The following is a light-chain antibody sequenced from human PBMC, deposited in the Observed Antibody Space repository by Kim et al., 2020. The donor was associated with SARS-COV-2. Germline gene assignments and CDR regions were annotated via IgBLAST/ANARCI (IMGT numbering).Light chain of an antibody. CDR2: KAS. Sequence: SASVRERVTITSRASQSISTWLAWYQQKPEKAPKLLIYKASSLESGVPSRFSGSGSGTEFSLTISRLHPDDSATYYCQQYNTYSTFGGGTKVDIK. CDR1: QSISTW. CDR3: QQYNTYST. J-gene: IGKJ4*01. V-gene: IGKV1-5*03.